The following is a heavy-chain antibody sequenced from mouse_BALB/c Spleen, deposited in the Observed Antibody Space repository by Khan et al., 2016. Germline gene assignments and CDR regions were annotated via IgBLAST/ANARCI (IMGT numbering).Heavy chain of an antibody. CDR3: AKHMGTYYARDY. CDR1: GFSLTDYG. Sequence: VQLQESGPGLVAPSQSLSITCTVSGFSLTDYGVSWIRQPPGKGLEWLGVIWGGGSTYYISALKSRLSISKDISKSQVFLKMNSLQTDDTAMDYGAKHMGTYYARDYWGQGTSVTVSS. J-gene: IGHJ4*01. D-gene: IGHD2-13*01. CDR2: IWGGGST. V-gene: IGHV2-6-5*01.